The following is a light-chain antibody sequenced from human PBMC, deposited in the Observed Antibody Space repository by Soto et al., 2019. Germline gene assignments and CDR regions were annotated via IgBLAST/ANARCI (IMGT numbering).Light chain of an antibody. V-gene: IGKV3-11*01. Sequence: EIVLTQSPATLSLSPGERATHSCRASQSVSSKLAWYQQKPGQAPRLVIHDASNRATGIPARFSGSGSGTDFTLTISSLEPEDSAVYYCQQHSNWPLTFGGGTKVEIK. J-gene: IGKJ4*01. CDR3: QQHSNWPLT. CDR2: DAS. CDR1: QSVSSK.